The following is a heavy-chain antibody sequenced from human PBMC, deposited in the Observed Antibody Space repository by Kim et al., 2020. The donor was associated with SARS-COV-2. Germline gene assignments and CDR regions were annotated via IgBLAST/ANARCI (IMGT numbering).Heavy chain of an antibody. V-gene: IGHV3-11*06. Sequence: VKGRFTISRDNAKNSLYLQMNSLRAEDTAVYYCARDEIVPAAPSYYGMDVWGQGTTVTVSS. CDR3: ARDEIVPAAPSYYGMDV. J-gene: IGHJ6*02. D-gene: IGHD2-2*01.